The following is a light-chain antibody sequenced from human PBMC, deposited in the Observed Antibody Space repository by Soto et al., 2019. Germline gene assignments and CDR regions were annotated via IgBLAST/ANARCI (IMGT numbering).Light chain of an antibody. V-gene: IGLV2-14*03. CDR1: TSDVGAYNY. CDR2: DVT. J-gene: IGLJ3*02. Sequence: QSALTQPASVSGSLGQSIPISCTGTTSDVGAYNYVSWYQQHPGKAPQLVIYDVTNRPSGVSNRFSGSKSGNTASLTISGLQAEDEADYYCSSYTSSSTLVFGGGTKLTVL. CDR3: SSYTSSSTLV.